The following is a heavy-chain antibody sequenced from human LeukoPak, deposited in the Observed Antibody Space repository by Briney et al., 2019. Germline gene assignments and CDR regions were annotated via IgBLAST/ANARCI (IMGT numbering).Heavy chain of an antibody. V-gene: IGHV4-59*01. CDR2: ISYSGST. J-gene: IGHJ5*02. D-gene: IGHD3-10*01. CDR1: GGSISPYF. CDR3: ARDDYRGVTNFDP. Sequence: SETLSLTCSVSGGSISPYFWSWIRQPPGKGLEWIGYISYSGSTYYIPSLKSRVAISVDTSKNQFSLQLSSVTAADTAVYYCARDDYRGVTNFDPWGQGTLVTVSS.